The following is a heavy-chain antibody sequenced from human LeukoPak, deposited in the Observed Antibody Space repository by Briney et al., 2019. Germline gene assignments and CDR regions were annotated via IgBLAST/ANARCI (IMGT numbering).Heavy chain of an antibody. Sequence: ASVKVSCKASGYTFTSYGISWVRQAPGQGLEWMGWISAYNGNTNYAQKLQGRVTMTTDTSTGTAYMELRSLRSDDTAVYYCARARGIAAAGTLKYYFDYWGQGTLVTVSS. CDR1: GYTFTSYG. D-gene: IGHD6-13*01. CDR2: ISAYNGNT. CDR3: ARARGIAAAGTLKYYFDY. V-gene: IGHV1-18*01. J-gene: IGHJ4*02.